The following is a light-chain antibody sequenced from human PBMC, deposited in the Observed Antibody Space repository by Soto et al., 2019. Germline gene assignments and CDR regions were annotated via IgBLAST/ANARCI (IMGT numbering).Light chain of an antibody. Sequence: EIVLTQSPGTLSLSPGERATLSCRASQNVNSKYLAWHQQKPGQPPRLLIYGTSSRATGIPGRFSGSGSGTDFTLTISRLEPEDFAVYYCQEYGTSPYTFGQGTKLEIK. CDR3: QEYGTSPYT. CDR2: GTS. J-gene: IGKJ2*01. CDR1: QNVNSKY. V-gene: IGKV3-20*01.